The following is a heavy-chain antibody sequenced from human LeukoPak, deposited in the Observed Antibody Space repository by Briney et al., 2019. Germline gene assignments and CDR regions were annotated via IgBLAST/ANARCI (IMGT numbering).Heavy chain of an antibody. D-gene: IGHD5-12*01. Sequence: AGGSLRLSCAASGFTFSNAWMSWVRQAPGKGLEWVGRIKSKTDGGTTDYAAPVKGRFTISRDDSKNTLYLQMNSLKTEDTAVYYCTPKIPYGGYADWGQGTLVTVSS. V-gene: IGHV3-15*01. J-gene: IGHJ4*02. CDR1: GFTFSNAW. CDR2: IKSKTDGGTT. CDR3: TPKIPYGGYAD.